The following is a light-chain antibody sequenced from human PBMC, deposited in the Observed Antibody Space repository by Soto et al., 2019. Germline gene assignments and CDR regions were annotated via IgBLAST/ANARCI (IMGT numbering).Light chain of an antibody. Sequence: DIQMTPSPSSLSSSVGDRFTITCRASQNISSYLNWYQQKPGKAPKLLISAASSLQSGVPSRFSGSGSGTDFTLTISSLQPEDFATYYCQQTYSTPYTFGQGTKLEIK. CDR3: QQTYSTPYT. V-gene: IGKV1-39*01. CDR1: QNISSY. J-gene: IGKJ2*01. CDR2: AAS.